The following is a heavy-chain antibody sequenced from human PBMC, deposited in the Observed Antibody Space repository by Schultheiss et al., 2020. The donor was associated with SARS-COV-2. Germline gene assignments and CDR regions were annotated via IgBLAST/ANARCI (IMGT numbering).Heavy chain of an antibody. V-gene: IGHV4-4*02. CDR2: INHSGST. J-gene: IGHJ4*02. CDR3: ARGGSHIDY. CDR1: GGSISSSNW. Sequence: SETLSLTCAVSGGSISSSNWWSWVRQPPGKGLEWIGEINHSGSTNYNPSLKSRVTISVDTSKNQFSLKLNSVTAADTAVYYCARGGSHIDYWGQGTLVTVSS. D-gene: IGHD3-16*01.